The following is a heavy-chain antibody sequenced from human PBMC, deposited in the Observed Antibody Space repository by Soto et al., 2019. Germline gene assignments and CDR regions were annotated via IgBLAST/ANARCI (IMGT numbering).Heavy chain of an antibody. CDR2: ISYDGSNK. J-gene: IGHJ4*02. V-gene: IGHV3-30-3*01. CDR1: GFTFSSYS. D-gene: IGHD3-22*01. CDR3: ASDYYDSSGPLDY. Sequence: GRSMRLSCAASGFTFSSYSMHWVRQAPGKGLEWVAVISYDGSNKYYADSVKGRFTISRHNSKNTLYLQMSSLRDEDTAVYYCASDYYDSSGPLDYWGQGTLVTVS.